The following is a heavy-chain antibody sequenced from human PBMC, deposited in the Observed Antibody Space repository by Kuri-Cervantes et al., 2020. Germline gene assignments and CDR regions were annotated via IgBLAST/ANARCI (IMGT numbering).Heavy chain of an antibody. J-gene: IGHJ6*03. V-gene: IGHV4-59*01. CDR1: GFTFSDYY. Sequence: ESLKISCAASGFTFSDYYMSWIRQPPGKGLEWIGYVYYSGSTNYNPSLKSRVTISVDTSKNQFSLKLSSVTAADTAVYYCARDAQYYGSGSYPHYYMDVWGKGTTVTVSS. CDR2: VYYSGST. D-gene: IGHD3-10*01. CDR3: ARDAQYYGSGSYPHYYMDV.